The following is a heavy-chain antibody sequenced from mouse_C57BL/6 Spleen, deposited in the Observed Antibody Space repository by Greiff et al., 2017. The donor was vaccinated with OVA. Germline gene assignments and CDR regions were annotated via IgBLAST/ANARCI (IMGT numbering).Heavy chain of an antibody. D-gene: IGHD1-1*01. J-gene: IGHJ3*01. CDR1: GYAFSSSW. V-gene: IGHV1-82*01. CDR3: ARDYYGSSLAWFAY. CDR2: IYPGDGGT. Sequence: QVQLQQSGPELVKPGASVKISCKASGYAFSSSWMNWVKQRPGKGLEWIGRIYPGDGGTNYNGKFKGKATLTADKSSSTAYMQLSSLTSEDSAVSFCARDYYGSSLAWFAYWGQGTLVTVSA.